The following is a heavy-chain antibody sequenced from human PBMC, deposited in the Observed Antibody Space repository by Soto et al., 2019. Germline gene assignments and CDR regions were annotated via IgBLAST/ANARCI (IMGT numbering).Heavy chain of an antibody. CDR2: IYSGGST. V-gene: IGHV3-66*01. CDR3: ARVRSNYLPRSLDP. Sequence: PGRSLRLSCAASGFTVSSNYMSWVRQAPGKGLEWVSVIYSGGSTYYADSVKGRFTISRDNSKNTLYLQMNSLRAEDTAVYYCARVRSNYLPRSLDPWGQGILVTVSS. D-gene: IGHD4-4*01. CDR1: GFTVSSNY. J-gene: IGHJ5*02.